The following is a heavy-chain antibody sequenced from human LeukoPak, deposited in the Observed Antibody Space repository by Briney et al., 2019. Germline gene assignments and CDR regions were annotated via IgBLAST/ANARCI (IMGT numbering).Heavy chain of an antibody. CDR3: ARTHCTGGSCYSPDY. J-gene: IGHJ4*02. CDR1: GGSISSADYY. CDR2: IYYSGST. Sequence: SETLSLTCTFSGGSISSADYYWGWVRQPPGKGLEWVVYIYYSGSTYYNPSLKNRLTISVDTSNNQFSLNLSSVTAAHTAVYYCARTHCTGGSCYSPDYWGQGTLVTVSS. V-gene: IGHV4-30-4*01. D-gene: IGHD2-15*01.